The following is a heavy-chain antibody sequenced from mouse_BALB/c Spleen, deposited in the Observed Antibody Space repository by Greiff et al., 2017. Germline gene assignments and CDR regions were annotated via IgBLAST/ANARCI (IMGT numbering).Heavy chain of an antibody. CDR1: GYTFTDYE. CDR3: TRGGYYYDGYPYYFDY. J-gene: IGHJ2*01. Sequence: QVQLQQSGAELVRPGASVTLSCKASGYTFTDYEMHWVKQTPVHGLEWIGAIDPETGGTAYNQKFKGKATLTADKSSSTAYMELRSLTSEDSAVYYCTRGGYYYDGYPYYFDYWGQGTTLTVSS. D-gene: IGHD2-3*01. V-gene: IGHV1-15*01. CDR2: IDPETGGT.